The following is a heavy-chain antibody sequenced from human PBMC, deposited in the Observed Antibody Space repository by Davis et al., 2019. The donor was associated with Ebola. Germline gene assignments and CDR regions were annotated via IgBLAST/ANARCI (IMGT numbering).Heavy chain of an antibody. CDR2: IVVGSGNT. D-gene: IGHD2-15*01. J-gene: IGHJ6*02. Sequence: SVKVSCKASGFTFTSSAMQWVRQARGQRLEWIGWIVVGSGNTNYAQKFQERVTITRDMSTSTAYMELSSLRSEDTAVYYCAREIVVVVAATNYYYYGMDVWGQGTTVTVSS. V-gene: IGHV1-58*02. CDR1: GFTFTSSA. CDR3: AREIVVVVAATNYYYYGMDV.